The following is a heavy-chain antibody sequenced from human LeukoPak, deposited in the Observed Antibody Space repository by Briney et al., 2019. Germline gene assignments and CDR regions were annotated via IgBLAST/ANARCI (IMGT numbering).Heavy chain of an antibody. Sequence: PGGSLRLSCAASGFTFSDYYMSWIRQAPGKGLEWVSYISSSGSTIYYADSVKGRFTISRDNAKNSLYLQMNSLRAEDTAVYYCARAHSGSYSRWFDPWGQGTLVTVSS. CDR2: ISSSGSTI. D-gene: IGHD1-26*01. V-gene: IGHV3-11*01. CDR1: GFTFSDYY. CDR3: ARAHSGSYSRWFDP. J-gene: IGHJ5*02.